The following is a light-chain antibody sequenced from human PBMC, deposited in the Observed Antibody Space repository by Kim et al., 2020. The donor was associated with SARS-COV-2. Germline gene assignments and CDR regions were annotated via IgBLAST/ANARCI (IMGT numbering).Light chain of an antibody. Sequence: GQSVTISCTGTSSDVGGYNYVSWYQQQPGKAPKLVIYDVNKRPSGVPDRFSGSKSGNTASLTVSGLQAEDEADYYCCSYAGSYTLVFGGGTQLTVL. CDR1: SSDVGGYNY. CDR3: CSYAGSYTLV. J-gene: IGLJ2*01. CDR2: DVN. V-gene: IGLV2-11*01.